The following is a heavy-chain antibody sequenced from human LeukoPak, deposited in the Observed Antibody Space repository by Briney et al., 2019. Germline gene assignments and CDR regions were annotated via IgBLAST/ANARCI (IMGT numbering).Heavy chain of an antibody. Sequence: QPGGSLILSCAASGFIFSSYAMSWVRQAPGKGLEWVSAIGSSGGDTYYADSVKGRFTISRDNSKNTLYLQMNSLRAEDTAVYHCAKYLIAKGPPYGLDVWGQGTTVTVSS. CDR1: GFIFSSYA. V-gene: IGHV3-23*01. J-gene: IGHJ6*02. D-gene: IGHD2-21*01. CDR3: AKYLIAKGPPYGLDV. CDR2: IGSSGGDT.